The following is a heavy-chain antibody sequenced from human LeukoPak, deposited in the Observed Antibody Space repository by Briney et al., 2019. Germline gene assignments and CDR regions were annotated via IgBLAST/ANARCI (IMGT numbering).Heavy chain of an antibody. CDR1: GGSISSGSYY. CDR3: ASTYYDFWTGGSWFDP. D-gene: IGHD3-3*01. CDR2: IYTSGST. J-gene: IGHJ5*02. Sequence: SSETLSLTCTVSGGSISSGSYYWSWIRQPAGKGLEWIVRIYTSGSTNYNPSLKSRVTISVDTSKNQFSLKLSSVTAADTAVYYCASTYYDFWTGGSWFDPWGQGTLVTVSS. V-gene: IGHV4-61*02.